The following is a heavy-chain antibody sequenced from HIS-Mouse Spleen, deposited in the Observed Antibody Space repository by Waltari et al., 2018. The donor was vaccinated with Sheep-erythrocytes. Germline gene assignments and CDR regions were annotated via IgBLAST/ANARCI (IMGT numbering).Heavy chain of an antibody. CDR1: GGSISRSGYY. D-gene: IGHD3-3*01. CDR3: ARDEGTYYDFWSGYPPSYYFDY. V-gene: IGHV4-39*07. J-gene: IGHJ4*02. Sequence: QLQLQESGPGLVKPSETLSLTCTVYGGSISRSGYYWGCVRPPPGKGLGWIGSIYYSGSTYYNPSLKSRVTISVDTSKNQFSLKLSSVTAADTAVYYCARDEGTYYDFWSGYPPSYYFDYWGQGTLVTVSS. CDR2: IYYSGST.